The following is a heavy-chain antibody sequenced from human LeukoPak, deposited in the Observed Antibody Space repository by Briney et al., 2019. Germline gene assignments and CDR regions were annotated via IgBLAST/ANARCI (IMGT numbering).Heavy chain of an antibody. J-gene: IGHJ3*02. D-gene: IGHD1-26*01. CDR2: IRSKAYGGTT. Sequence: GGSLRLSCTASGFTFGDYAMNWVRQAPGKGLEWVGFIRSKAYGGTTEYAASVKGRFTISRDDSKSTAYLLMNSLKTEDTAVYYCTRDPRGSYGPDAFDIWGQGTMVTVSS. CDR1: GFTFGDYA. V-gene: IGHV3-49*04. CDR3: TRDPRGSYGPDAFDI.